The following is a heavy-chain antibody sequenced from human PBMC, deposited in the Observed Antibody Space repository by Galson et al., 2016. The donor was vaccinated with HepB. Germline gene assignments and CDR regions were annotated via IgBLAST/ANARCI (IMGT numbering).Heavy chain of an antibody. Sequence: CAIPGDSVSSKTVAWNWIRQSPSRGLEWLGGTYSRSRWHTDYSPSNKSRITISSDTSKNQFSLQLNSVTPEDTAVYYCVRAATTLRSGWKTLAPRFYYSGRDVWGQGTTVTVSS. J-gene: IGHJ6*02. D-gene: IGHD6-19*01. CDR1: GDSVSSKTVA. CDR3: VRAATTLRSGWKTLAPRFYYSGRDV. CDR2: TYSRSRWHT. V-gene: IGHV6-1*01.